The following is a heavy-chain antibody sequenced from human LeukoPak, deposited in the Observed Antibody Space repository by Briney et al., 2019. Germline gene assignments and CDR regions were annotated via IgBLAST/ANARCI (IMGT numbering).Heavy chain of an antibody. J-gene: IGHJ3*02. D-gene: IGHD2-15*01. Sequence: PGGSLRLSCAASGFTFSSYAMNWVRQAPGKGLEWVSSISRSGGSTYYADSVKGRFTISRDNSKNTLYLQVNSLRAEDTGVYYCAKGDDRYSTGDAFDIWGQGTMVTVSS. CDR2: ISRSGGST. V-gene: IGHV3-23*01. CDR3: AKGDDRYSTGDAFDI. CDR1: GFTFSSYA.